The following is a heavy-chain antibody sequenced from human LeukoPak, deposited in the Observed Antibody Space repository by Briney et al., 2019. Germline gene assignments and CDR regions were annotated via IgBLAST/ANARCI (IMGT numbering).Heavy chain of an antibody. CDR1: GFTFSSSA. V-gene: IGHV3-23*01. CDR3: AKDFGIRGYTTEGFDP. CDR2: ISGSGSGGST. D-gene: IGHD3-22*01. Sequence: GGSLRLSCAASGFTFSSSAMSWVRQAPGKGLEWVSNISGSGSGGSTYYADSVKGRFTISRDNSKNTLYLQMNSLRAEDTAVYYCAKDFGIRGYTTEGFDPWGQGTLVTVSS. J-gene: IGHJ5*02.